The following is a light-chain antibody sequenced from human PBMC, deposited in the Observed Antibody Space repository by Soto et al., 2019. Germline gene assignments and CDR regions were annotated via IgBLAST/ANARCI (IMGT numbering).Light chain of an antibody. Sequence: DIQITQSPSSLSASVGDRVTITCRASQSISNYLNWYQQKPGKAPNLLIYAASSLQSGVPSRFSGSGSRTDFTLTISSLQPEDFATCYCQQSFSTPRTFGQGTKVDIK. CDR2: AAS. CDR1: QSISNY. V-gene: IGKV1-39*01. CDR3: QQSFSTPRT. J-gene: IGKJ1*01.